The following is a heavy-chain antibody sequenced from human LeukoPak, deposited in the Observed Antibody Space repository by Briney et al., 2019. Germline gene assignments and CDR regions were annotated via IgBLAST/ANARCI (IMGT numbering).Heavy chain of an antibody. CDR2: VSGNGAGT. CDR3: AKVWADYDFWSAYYWYSDL. V-gene: IGHV3-23*01. CDR1: GFTFSSYA. J-gene: IGHJ2*01. D-gene: IGHD3-3*01. Sequence: GGSLRLSCAASGFTFSSYAMSWVRQAPGKGLEWVSAVSGNGAGTFYTDSVKGRFTISRDNSRHTLYLQMDSLRAEDTAVYYCAKVWADYDFWSAYYWYSDLWGRGTLVTVSS.